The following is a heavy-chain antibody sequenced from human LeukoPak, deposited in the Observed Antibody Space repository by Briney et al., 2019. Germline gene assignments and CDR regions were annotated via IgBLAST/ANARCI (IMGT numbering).Heavy chain of an antibody. CDR3: AREAGYSASDYYGMDV. D-gene: IGHD6-13*01. Sequence: GGSLRLSCVASGFTFRSYAMHWVRHAPGKGLEWVAVISYDGSNKYYADSVKGRFTISRDNSKNTLYLQMNSLRAEDTAVYYCAREAGYSASDYYGMDVWGQGTTVTVSS. CDR1: GFTFRSYA. CDR2: ISYDGSNK. J-gene: IGHJ6*02. V-gene: IGHV3-30-3*01.